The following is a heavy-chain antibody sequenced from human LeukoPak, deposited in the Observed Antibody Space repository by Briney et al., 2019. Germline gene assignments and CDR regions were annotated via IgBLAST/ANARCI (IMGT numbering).Heavy chain of an antibody. CDR3: ASTRHSSSWYAFDY. CDR2: INPNSGGT. V-gene: IGHV1-2*02. Sequence: ASVKVSCKASGYTFTGYYMHWVRQASAQGLEWMGWINPNSGGTNYAQKFQGRVTMTRDTSNSTAYMELSRLRSDDTAVYYCASTRHSSSWYAFDYWGQGTLVTVSS. CDR1: GYTFTGYY. J-gene: IGHJ4*02. D-gene: IGHD6-13*01.